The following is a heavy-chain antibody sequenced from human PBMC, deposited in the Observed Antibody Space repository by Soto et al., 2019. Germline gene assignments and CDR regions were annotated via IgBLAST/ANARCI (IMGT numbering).Heavy chain of an antibody. D-gene: IGHD3-10*01. CDR3: ARTYYYSSGSYATYYFDY. V-gene: IGHV4-31*03. J-gene: IGHJ4*02. CDR1: GGSISSGGYY. CDR2: IYYSGSN. Sequence: QVQLQESGPGLVKPSQTLSLTCTVSGGSISSGGYYWSWIRQHPGKGLEWIGYIYYSGSNYYNPSLKSRVTISVETSKNQFSLKLSSVTAAETAVYYCARTYYYSSGSYATYYFDYWGQGTLVTVSS.